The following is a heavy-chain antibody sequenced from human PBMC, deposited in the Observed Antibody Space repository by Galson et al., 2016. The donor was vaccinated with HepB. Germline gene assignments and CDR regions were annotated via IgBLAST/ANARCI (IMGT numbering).Heavy chain of an antibody. CDR1: GFSFGDEG. V-gene: IGHV3-49*03. D-gene: IGHD4-11*01. CDR3: TRALLTTGEWMYYGMDV. Sequence: LRPSCAASGFSFGDEGVSWFGQAPGTGLEWVAFIRSKTYGGTRAYAASVQGRFTISRDDSKTIAYLQMNSLNTEDTAVYFCTRALLTTGEWMYYGMDVWGQGTTVTVSS. J-gene: IGHJ6*02. CDR2: IRSKTYGGTR.